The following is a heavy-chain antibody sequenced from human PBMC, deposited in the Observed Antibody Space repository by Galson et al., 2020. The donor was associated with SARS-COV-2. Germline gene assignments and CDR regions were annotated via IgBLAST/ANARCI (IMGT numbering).Heavy chain of an antibody. V-gene: IGHV4-4*02. Sequence: SETLSLTCAVSGGSISSSNWWSWVRQPPGKGLEWIGEIYHSGSTNYNPSLKSRVTISVDNSKNQFSLKVDSVTAADTAVYYCARSSGFKVVVTGPWGQGTLVTVSS. CDR1: GGSISSSNW. D-gene: IGHD2-21*02. J-gene: IGHJ4*02. CDR2: IYHSGST. CDR3: ARSSGFKVVVTGP.